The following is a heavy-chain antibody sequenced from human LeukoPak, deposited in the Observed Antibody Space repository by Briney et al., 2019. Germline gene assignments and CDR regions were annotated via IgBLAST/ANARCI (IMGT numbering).Heavy chain of an antibody. CDR2: IYYSGST. D-gene: IGHD3-10*01. CDR1: GGSISSYY. Sequence: SETLSLTCTVSGGSISSYYWSWIRQPPGKGLEWIGYIYYSGSTNYNPSLKSRVTISVDTSKNQFSLKLSSVTAADTALYYCARAYGSGSPPDNWGQGTLVTVSS. CDR3: ARAYGSGSPPDN. V-gene: IGHV4-59*01. J-gene: IGHJ4*02.